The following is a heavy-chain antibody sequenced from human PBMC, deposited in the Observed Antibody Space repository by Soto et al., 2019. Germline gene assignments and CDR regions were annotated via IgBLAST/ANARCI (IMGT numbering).Heavy chain of an antibody. V-gene: IGHV1-69*01. D-gene: IGHD3-10*01. CDR1: GGTFSSYA. J-gene: IGHJ6*02. CDR3: ARPQGYYGSGNWFYYYGMDV. CDR2: IIPISRTA. Sequence: QVQLVQSGAEVKKAGSSVKVSCKASGGTFSSYAISCVRQAPGQGLEWMGGIIPISRTANYAQKFQGGVTIPADDYTRTAYMELSSLRAEDTAVYYCARPQGYYGSGNWFYYYGMDVWGQGTPVTVSS.